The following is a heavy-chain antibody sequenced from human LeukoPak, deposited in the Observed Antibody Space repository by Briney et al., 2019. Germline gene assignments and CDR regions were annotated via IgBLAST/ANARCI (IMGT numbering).Heavy chain of an antibody. Sequence: SETLSPACTVSGGSISSSSYYWGWIRQPPGKGLEWIGSIYYSGSTYYNPSPKSRVTISVDTSKNQFSLKLSSVTAADTAVYYCASPLCSSTSCYETPFDYWGQGTLVTVSS. V-gene: IGHV4-39*01. CDR1: GGSISSSSYY. J-gene: IGHJ4*02. CDR2: IYYSGST. CDR3: ASPLCSSTSCYETPFDY. D-gene: IGHD2-2*01.